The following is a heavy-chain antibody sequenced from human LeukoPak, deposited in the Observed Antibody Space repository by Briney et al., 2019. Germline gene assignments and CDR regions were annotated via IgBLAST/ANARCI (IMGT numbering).Heavy chain of an antibody. V-gene: IGHV3-48*01. D-gene: IGHD6-25*01. CDR2: IGTSSTTI. CDR1: GFTFSSYT. CDR3: ARFAAGGSYYYYMDV. Sequence: GGSLRLSCAASGFTFSSYTMNWVRQPPGKGLEWVSNIGTSSTTIYYADSVKGRFTISRDNAENSLYLQMNSLRADDTAVYYCARFAAGGSYYYYMDVWGKGTTVTVSS. J-gene: IGHJ6*03.